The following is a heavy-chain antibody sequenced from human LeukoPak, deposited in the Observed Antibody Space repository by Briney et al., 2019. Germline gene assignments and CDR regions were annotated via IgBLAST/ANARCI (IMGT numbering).Heavy chain of an antibody. CDR3: ARNVRGGSTYLDY. CDR2: IYSSGTT. Sequence: SETLSLTCTISGGSINNYYWSWIRQPAGKGLEWIGRIYSSGTTNYNPSLKSRVTMSVDTSKNQFSLKLSSVTAADTAVYYCARNVRGGSTYLDYWGQGTLVTVSS. J-gene: IGHJ4*02. V-gene: IGHV4-4*07. D-gene: IGHD3-16*01. CDR1: GGSINNYY.